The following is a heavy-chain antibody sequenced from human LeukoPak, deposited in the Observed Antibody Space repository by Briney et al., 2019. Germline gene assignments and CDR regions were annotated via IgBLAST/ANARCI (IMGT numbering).Heavy chain of an antibody. V-gene: IGHV4-39*01. CDR1: GGSISSSSYY. Sequence: SETLSLTCTVSGGSISSSSYYWGWIRQPPGKGLEWIGSIYYSGSTYYNPSLKSRVTISVDTSKNQFSLKLSSVTAADTAVYYCARASSSWSYNWFDPWGQGTLVTASS. J-gene: IGHJ5*02. CDR3: ARASSSWSYNWFDP. CDR2: IYYSGST. D-gene: IGHD6-13*01.